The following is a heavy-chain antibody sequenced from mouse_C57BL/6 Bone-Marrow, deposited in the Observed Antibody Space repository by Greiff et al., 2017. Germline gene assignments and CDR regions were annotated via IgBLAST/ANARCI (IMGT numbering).Heavy chain of an antibody. V-gene: IGHV14-4*01. CDR2: IDPEIGDT. CDR3: SSFDGNYFDF. Sequence: EVKLQQSGAELVRPVASVKLSCTASGFNIKDDYIHWVKQRPEQGLEWIGWIDPEIGDTEYASKFQGKATITSDTSSNTAYLQLSSLTSEDTAVYYCSSFDGNYFDFGGQGTPLTVAA. J-gene: IGHJ2*01. D-gene: IGHD2-3*01. CDR1: GFNIKDDY.